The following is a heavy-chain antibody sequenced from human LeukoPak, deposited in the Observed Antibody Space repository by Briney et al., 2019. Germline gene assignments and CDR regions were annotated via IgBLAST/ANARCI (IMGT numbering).Heavy chain of an antibody. CDR2: IYHSGST. CDR3: ARYDYGEHWYFDL. V-gene: IGHV4-30-2*01. Sequence: SQTLSLTCAVSGFSISSGGYSWSWIRQPPGKGLEWIGYIYHSGSTYYNPSLKSRVTISVDRSKNQFSLKLSSVTAADTAVYYCARYDYGEHWYFDLWGRGTLVTVSS. CDR1: GFSISSGGYS. D-gene: IGHD4-17*01. J-gene: IGHJ2*01.